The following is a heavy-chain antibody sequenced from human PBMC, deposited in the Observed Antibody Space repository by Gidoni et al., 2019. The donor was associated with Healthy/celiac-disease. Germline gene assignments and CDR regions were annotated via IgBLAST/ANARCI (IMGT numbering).Heavy chain of an antibody. V-gene: IGHV3-30-3*01. D-gene: IGHD1-26*01. CDR1: GSTFSSYA. Sequence: QVQLVESGGGVVQPGRPLRLSCSASGSTFSSYAMHWVRQAPGKGLEWVAVISYDGSNKYDADSVKGRFTISRDNSKNTLYLQMNSLRAEDTAVYYCARSRWELLGGAFDIWGQGTMVTVSS. CDR3: ARSRWELLGGAFDI. CDR2: ISYDGSNK. J-gene: IGHJ3*02.